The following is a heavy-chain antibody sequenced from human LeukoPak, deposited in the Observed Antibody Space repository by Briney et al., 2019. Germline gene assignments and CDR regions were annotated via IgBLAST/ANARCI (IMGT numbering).Heavy chain of an antibody. Sequence: SETLSLTCAVYGGSFSGYYWSWIRQPPGKGLEWIGEINHSGSTNYNPSLKSRVTISVETSKNQFSLKLSSVTAADTAVYYCATTATLNHWGGRAFDIWGQGTMVTVSS. CDR2: INHSGST. V-gene: IGHV4-34*01. CDR3: ATTATLNHWGGRAFDI. CDR1: GGSFSGYY. D-gene: IGHD7-27*01. J-gene: IGHJ3*02.